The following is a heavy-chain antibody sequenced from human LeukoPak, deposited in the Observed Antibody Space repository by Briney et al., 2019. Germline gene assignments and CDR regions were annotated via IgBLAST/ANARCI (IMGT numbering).Heavy chain of an antibody. D-gene: IGHD6-19*01. J-gene: IGHJ4*02. Sequence: GGSLRLSCAASEFTFSSYWMSWVRQAPGKGLEWVASIKQDGSEKYYVDSVKGRFTISRDNAKNSLYLQMNSLRVEDTAVYHCARARLAVSGNYFENWGQGTLVTVSS. CDR2: IKQDGSEK. CDR1: EFTFSSYW. CDR3: ARARLAVSGNYFEN. V-gene: IGHV3-7*04.